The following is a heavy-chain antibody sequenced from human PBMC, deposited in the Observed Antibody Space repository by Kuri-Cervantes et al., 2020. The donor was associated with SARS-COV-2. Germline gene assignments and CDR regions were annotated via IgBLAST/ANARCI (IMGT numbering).Heavy chain of an antibody. CDR2: ISYDGSNK. J-gene: IGHJ2*01. CDR3: ARGGEPPYWYFDL. CDR1: GFTFSSYA. Sequence: GESLKISCAASGFTFSSYAMHWVRQAPGKGLEWVAVISYDGSNKYYADSVKGRFTISRDNSKNTLYLQMNSLRAEDTAVYYCARGGEPPYWYFDLWGRGTRVTVSS. D-gene: IGHD1-14*01. V-gene: IGHV3-30-3*01.